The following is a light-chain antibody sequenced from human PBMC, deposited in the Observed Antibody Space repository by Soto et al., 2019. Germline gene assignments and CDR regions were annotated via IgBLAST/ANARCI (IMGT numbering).Light chain of an antibody. V-gene: IGLV7-43*01. CDR3: LLYYGGTQV. J-gene: IGLJ2*01. CDR2: STS. Sequence: QAVVTQEHSLTVSPGGTVTLTCASSTGAVTSGYYPNWFQQKPGQATRAIIDSTSNTDSCTPARFSCSRLGGKAALTLSGVKPEDEAEYYCLLYYGGTQVFGGGTKLTVL. CDR1: TGAVTSGYY.